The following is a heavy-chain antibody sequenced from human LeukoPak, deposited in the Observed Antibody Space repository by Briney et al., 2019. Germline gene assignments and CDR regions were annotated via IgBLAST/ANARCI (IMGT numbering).Heavy chain of an antibody. D-gene: IGHD6-19*01. Sequence: GESLKISCQGSGYSFTSYWIAWVRQLPGEGLGWMGIIYPGDSDTRYSPSFQGQVTFSADKSISTAYLQWSSLKASDTAMYYCARTDGSGWYKVDYWGQGTLVTVSS. J-gene: IGHJ4*02. CDR2: IYPGDSDT. CDR3: ARTDGSGWYKVDY. CDR1: GYSFTSYW. V-gene: IGHV5-51*01.